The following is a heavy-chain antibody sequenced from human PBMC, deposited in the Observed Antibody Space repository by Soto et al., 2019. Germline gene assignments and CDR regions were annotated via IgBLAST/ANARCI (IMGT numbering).Heavy chain of an antibody. J-gene: IGHJ6*02. CDR3: AREDDGGDRDYYGLDV. V-gene: IGHV4-30-4*08. CDR2: IHYTGSI. D-gene: IGHD2-21*02. CDR1: GGSISSEYFH. Sequence: QVQLQQSGPGLVEPSQTLSLPCAVAGGSISSEYFHWTWIRQSPGKGLEWIGYIHYTGSIMYNPSFKSRLTMAVDTTKNQFSVQLTSVTASDTAVYFCAREDDGGDRDYYGLDVWGQGTTVTVSS.